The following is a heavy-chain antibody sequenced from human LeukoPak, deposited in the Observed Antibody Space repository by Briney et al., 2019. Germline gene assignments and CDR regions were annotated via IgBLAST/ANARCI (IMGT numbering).Heavy chain of an antibody. CDR3: AREVSDFSGTYDWSDP. D-gene: IGHD1-26*01. Sequence: ASVKVSCKASRSSFNDYSFHWVRQAPGQGLEYMGGVNPTGGGTRYAQKFQGRVTMTRDMSTSTVYMDLTSLRSDDTAVYYCAREVSDFSGTYDWSDPWGQGTLVTVSS. CDR1: RSSFNDYS. V-gene: IGHV1-46*02. CDR2: VNPTGGGT. J-gene: IGHJ5*02.